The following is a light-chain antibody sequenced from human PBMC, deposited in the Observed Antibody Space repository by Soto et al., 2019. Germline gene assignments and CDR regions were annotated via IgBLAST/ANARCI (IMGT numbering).Light chain of an antibody. CDR3: QQYGSSPRT. J-gene: IGKJ1*01. Sequence: EIVLTQSPGTPSLSPGERATLSCRASQSVSSSYLVWYQQKPGQAPRLLIYGASSRATGIPDRFSGSGSGTDFTLTISRLEPEDFAVYYCQQYGSSPRTFGQGTKVDIK. V-gene: IGKV3-20*01. CDR2: GAS. CDR1: QSVSSSY.